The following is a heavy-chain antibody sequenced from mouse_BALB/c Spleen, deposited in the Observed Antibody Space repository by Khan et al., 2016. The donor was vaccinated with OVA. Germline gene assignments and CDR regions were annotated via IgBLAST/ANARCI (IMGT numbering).Heavy chain of an antibody. D-gene: IGHD2-14*01. CDR1: GFSLTTYG. CDR2: IWSGGST. V-gene: IGHV2-2*01. CDR3: AINSYMYEFTY. Sequence: QVQLKQSGPGLVQPSQSLSITCTVSGFSLTTYGVHWVRQSPGKGLEWLGVIWSGGSTDYNAAFISRLSISKDNSKSQVFFKMNSLQADDTAMSYCAINSYMYEFTYWGQGTLVTVSA. J-gene: IGHJ3*01.